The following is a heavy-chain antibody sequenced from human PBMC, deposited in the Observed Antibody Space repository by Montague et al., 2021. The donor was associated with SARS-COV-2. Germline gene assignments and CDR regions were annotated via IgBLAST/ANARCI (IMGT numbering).Heavy chain of an antibody. Sequence: PALVKPTQTLTLTCTFSGFSLSTSGVGVGWIRQPPGKALEWLALIYWDDDKRYSPSLKSRLTITKDTSKNQVVLTMTNMDPVDTATYYCAHSGYDILTGYLNRSDYWGQGTLVTVSS. CDR1: GFSLSTSGVG. D-gene: IGHD3-9*01. V-gene: IGHV2-5*02. J-gene: IGHJ4*02. CDR3: AHSGYDILTGYLNRSDY. CDR2: IYWDDDK.